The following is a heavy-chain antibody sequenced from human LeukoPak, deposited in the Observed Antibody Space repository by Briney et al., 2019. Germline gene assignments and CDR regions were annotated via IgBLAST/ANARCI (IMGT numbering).Heavy chain of an antibody. CDR1: GYTFTGYY. CDR2: INPNSGGT. D-gene: IGHD2-15*01. Sequence: ASAKVSCKASGYTFTGYYMHWVRQAPGQGLEWMGWINPNSGGTNYAQKFQGRVTMTRDTSISTAYMELSRLKSDDTALYYCASKGAGHCYDASCMGSFDLWGQGTTVAVSS. CDR3: ASKGAGHCYDASCMGSFDL. J-gene: IGHJ3*01. V-gene: IGHV1-2*02.